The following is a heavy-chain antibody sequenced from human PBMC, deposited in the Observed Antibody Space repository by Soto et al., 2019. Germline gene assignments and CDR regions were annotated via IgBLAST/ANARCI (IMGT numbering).Heavy chain of an antibody. CDR3: ARGGQIYCSSTSCPKKGYYYYGMDV. CDR2: IIPIFGTA. J-gene: IGHJ6*02. V-gene: IGHV1-69*01. D-gene: IGHD2-2*01. Sequence: VQLVQSGAEVKKPGSSVKVSCKASGGTFSSYAISWVRQAPGQGLEWMGGIIPIFGTANYAQKFQGRVTITADESTSTAYMELSSLRSEDMAVYYCARGGQIYCSSTSCPKKGYYYYGMDVWGQGTTVTVSS. CDR1: GGTFSSYA.